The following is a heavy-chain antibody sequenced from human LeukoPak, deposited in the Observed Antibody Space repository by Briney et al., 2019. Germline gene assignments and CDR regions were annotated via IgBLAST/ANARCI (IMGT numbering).Heavy chain of an antibody. CDR1: SASISSYY. D-gene: IGHD3-16*01. V-gene: IGHV4-4*07. CDR2: IHASGSS. CDR3: ARYERLSWFDA. J-gene: IGHJ5*02. Sequence: SETLSLTCTVSSASISSYYWSWIRQPAGQGLEWIGCIHASGSSNYNASLKSRVRLSVDTSKNQFSLGLTSVTAEDTAVYYCARYERLSWFDAWGQGALVTVSS.